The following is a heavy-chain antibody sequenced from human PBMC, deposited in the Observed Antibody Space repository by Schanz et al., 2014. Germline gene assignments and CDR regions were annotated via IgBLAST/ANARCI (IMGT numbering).Heavy chain of an antibody. V-gene: IGHV3-23*01. J-gene: IGHJ5*02. CDR1: GFAFSSYG. CDR2: ISGSGGNT. Sequence: EVQLLESGGGLVQPGRSLRLSCLASGFAFSSYGMNWLRQAPGKGLEWVSIISGSGGNTYYADAVRGRFTISRDNSKTTVYLQMSSLRADDTAVYYCAKAADWPVTRFDPWGQGTLVTVSS. CDR3: AKAADWPVTRFDP. D-gene: IGHD3-9*01.